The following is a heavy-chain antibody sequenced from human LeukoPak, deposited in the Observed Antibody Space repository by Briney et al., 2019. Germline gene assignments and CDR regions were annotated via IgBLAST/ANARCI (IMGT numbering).Heavy chain of an antibody. Sequence: PGGSLRLSCAASGFTFSTYAMNWVRQAPGKGLEWVAVISVNGGSNYADSVRGRFSISRDNSGNTLYLQMNSLRAEDTAVYYCVREPPGVPDYWGQGTLVTVSS. CDR1: GFTFSTYA. CDR3: VREPPGVPDY. V-gene: IGHV3-23*01. J-gene: IGHJ4*02. CDR2: ISVNGGS. D-gene: IGHD3-10*01.